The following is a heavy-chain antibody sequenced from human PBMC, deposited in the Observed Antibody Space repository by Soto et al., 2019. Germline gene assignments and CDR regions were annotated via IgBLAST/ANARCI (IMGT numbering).Heavy chain of an antibody. Sequence: LRLSCAASGFTFKSYEMNWVRQAPGKGLEWVSYISSTGLTTYYADSLKGRFTISRDNPKNSLHLQMDSLRAEDTAVYYCARSRGDYWGQGTLVTVSS. CDR1: GFTFKSYE. CDR2: ISSTGLTT. J-gene: IGHJ4*02. V-gene: IGHV3-48*03. CDR3: ARSRGDY.